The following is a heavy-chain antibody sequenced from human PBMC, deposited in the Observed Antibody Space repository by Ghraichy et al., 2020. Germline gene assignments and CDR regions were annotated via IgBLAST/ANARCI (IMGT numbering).Heavy chain of an antibody. CDR1: GFNFSSYG. J-gene: IGHJ4*02. D-gene: IGHD4-23*01. V-gene: IGHV3-33*01. CDR3: ARDLHDYGGNSMLAF. CDR2: IWFDGSNK. Sequence: GGSLRLSCAASGFNFSSYGMHWVRLAPGKGLEWVAVIWFDGSNKYYADSVKGRFTISRDNSRNTLFLEMNSLRAEDTAVYYCARDLHDYGGNSMLAFWGQGTLVTVSS.